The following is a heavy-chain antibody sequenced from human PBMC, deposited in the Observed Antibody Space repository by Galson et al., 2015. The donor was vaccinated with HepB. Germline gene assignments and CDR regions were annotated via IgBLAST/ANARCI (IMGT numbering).Heavy chain of an antibody. CDR1: GFTFSNYW. J-gene: IGHJ2*01. V-gene: IGHV3-7*01. D-gene: IGHD4-17*01. CDR3: ARAGDGDYVMNHNF. Sequence: SLRLSCAASGFTFSNYWMTWVRQAPGKGLEWVASIKQGGSETHYVDSVKGRFTISRDNAKNSLYLQMISLRVEDTAVFYCARAGDGDYVMNHNFWGRGTLVTVSS. CDR2: IKQGGSET.